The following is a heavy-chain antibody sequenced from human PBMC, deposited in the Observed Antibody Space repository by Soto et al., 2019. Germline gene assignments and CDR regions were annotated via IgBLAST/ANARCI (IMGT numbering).Heavy chain of an antibody. CDR1: GGSISSGGYY. J-gene: IGHJ4*02. D-gene: IGHD2-2*01. CDR3: ARVKTGLVVPAATIDH. Sequence: SETLSLTCTVSGGSISSGGYYWSWIRQHPGKGLEWIGYIYYSGSTYYNPSLKSRITISVDTSKNQFSLKLSSVTAADTAVYYCARVKTGLVVPAATIDHWGQGTLFTVSS. V-gene: IGHV4-31*03. CDR2: IYYSGST.